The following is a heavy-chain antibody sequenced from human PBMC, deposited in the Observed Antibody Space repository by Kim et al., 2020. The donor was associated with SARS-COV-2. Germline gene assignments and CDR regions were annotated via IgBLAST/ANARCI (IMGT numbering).Heavy chain of an antibody. J-gene: IGHJ4*02. Sequence: GGSLRLSCAASGFTVSSNYMSWVRQAPGKGLEWVSVIYSGGSTDYVDSVKGRFTISRDNSKNTLYLQMNSLRAEDTAVYYCTASGSGSYSPLLDYWGQGT. CDR1: GFTVSSNY. CDR3: TASGSGSYSPLLDY. CDR2: IYSGGST. V-gene: IGHV3-53*01. D-gene: IGHD3-10*01.